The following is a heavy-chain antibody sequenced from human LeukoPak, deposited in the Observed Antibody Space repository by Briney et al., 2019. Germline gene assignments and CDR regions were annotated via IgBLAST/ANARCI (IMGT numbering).Heavy chain of an antibody. Sequence: SETLSLTCTVSGGSASSTEFYWGWIRHPPGKGLEWIGNIYYTGSTYYNPSLNSRVTMSVDTSQNQISLKMTSVTAADTAVYYCARLSKGRYFDYIFDYWGQGTLVTVSS. V-gene: IGHV4-39*01. CDR1: GGSASSTEFY. CDR2: IYYTGST. D-gene: IGHD3-9*01. CDR3: ARLSKGRYFDYIFDY. J-gene: IGHJ4*02.